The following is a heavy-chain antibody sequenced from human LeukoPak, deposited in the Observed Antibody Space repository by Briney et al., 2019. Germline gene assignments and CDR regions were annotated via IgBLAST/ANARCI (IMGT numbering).Heavy chain of an antibody. D-gene: IGHD6-13*01. CDR1: GFTFSGSA. CDR2: IRSKANSYAT. Sequence: PGGSLRLSCAASGFTFSGSAMHWVRQASGKGLEWVGRIRSKANSYATAYAASVKGRFTISRDDSKNTAYLQMNSLKTEDTAVYYCTRHAGADSSSWYGHTSDRSYYYYMDVWGKGTTVTVSS. J-gene: IGHJ6*03. V-gene: IGHV3-73*01. CDR3: TRHAGADSSSWYGHTSDRSYYYYMDV.